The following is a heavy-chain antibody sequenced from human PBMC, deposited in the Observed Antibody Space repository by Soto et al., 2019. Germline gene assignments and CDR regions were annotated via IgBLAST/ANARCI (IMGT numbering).Heavy chain of an antibody. CDR1: GFSSFA. J-gene: IGHJ4*02. V-gene: IGHV3-23*01. Sequence: EVQLLESGGGLVQPGGSLRLSCTTSGFSSFAMSWVRQAPGKGLGWVAGISSSGGTTIYADSVKGRFTLSRDNSRDTLVLQMNSLRAEDTATYYCAKMTSVTLRGYFDYWGQGTLVTVSS. CDR3: AKMTSVTLRGYFDY. D-gene: IGHD4-17*01. CDR2: ISSSGGTT.